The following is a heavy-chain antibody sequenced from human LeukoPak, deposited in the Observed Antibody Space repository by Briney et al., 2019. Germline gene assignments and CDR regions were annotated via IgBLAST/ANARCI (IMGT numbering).Heavy chain of an antibody. CDR2: IYYSGST. CDR3: AREAAVGAYFDY. D-gene: IGHD6-13*01. Sequence: SETLSLTCTASAGSISSHYWSWIRQPPGKGLEWIAYIYYSGSTNYNPSLKSRVTISVDTSKNQFSLKLTSVTAADTAVYYCAREAAVGAYFDYWGQGTLVTVSS. J-gene: IGHJ4*02. V-gene: IGHV4-59*11. CDR1: AGSISSHY.